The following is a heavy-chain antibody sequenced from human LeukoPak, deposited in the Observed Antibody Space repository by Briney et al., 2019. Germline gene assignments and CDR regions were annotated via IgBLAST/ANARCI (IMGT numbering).Heavy chain of an antibody. CDR3: ASGGAYSSSWYGVDY. Sequence: SQTLSLTCAVSGGSISSGGYSWSWIRQPPGKGLEWIGYIYHSGSTYYNPSLKSRVTISVDRSKNQFSLKLSSVTAADTAVYYCASGGAYSSSWYGVDYWGQGTLVTVSS. V-gene: IGHV4-30-2*01. D-gene: IGHD6-13*01. CDR2: IYHSGST. J-gene: IGHJ4*02. CDR1: GGSISSGGYS.